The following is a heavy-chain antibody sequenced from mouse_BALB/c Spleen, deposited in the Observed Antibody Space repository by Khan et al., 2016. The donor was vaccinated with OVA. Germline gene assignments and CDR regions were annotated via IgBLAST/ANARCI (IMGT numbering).Heavy chain of an antibody. J-gene: IGHJ3*01. D-gene: IGHD2-10*01. CDR2: ISSTGTYT. CDR1: GFAFNSYD. CDR3: TRTSYYGNPRITY. V-gene: IGHV5-9*02. Sequence: EVELVESGGGLVKPGGSLKLSCEVSGFAFNSYDMSWVRQTPEKRLEWVATISSTGTYTYYPDSVKGRFSISRDTARNTLYLQMSSLRSEDTAMYDCTRTSYYGNPRITYWGQGTLVTVSA.